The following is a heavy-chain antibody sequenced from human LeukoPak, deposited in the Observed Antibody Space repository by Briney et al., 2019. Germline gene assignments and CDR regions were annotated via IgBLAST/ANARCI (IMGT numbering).Heavy chain of an antibody. CDR2: INPSGGRT. Sequence: ASVKVSCKASGYTFTNYYIHWVRQGPGQGLEWMGIINPSGGRTSYAQKFQGRVTMTRDTSTSTVYMDLSSLRSEDTALYYCARDRDRSGSQSYWGQGTLVTVSS. CDR3: ARDRDRSGSQSY. D-gene: IGHD1-26*01. V-gene: IGHV1-46*01. J-gene: IGHJ4*02. CDR1: GYTFTNYY.